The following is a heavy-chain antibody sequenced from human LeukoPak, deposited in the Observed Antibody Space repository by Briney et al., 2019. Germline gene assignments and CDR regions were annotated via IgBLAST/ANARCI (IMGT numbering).Heavy chain of an antibody. Sequence: AGGSLRLSCAASGFTFSSYAMHWVRQAPGKGLEWVAVISYDGSNKYYADSVKGRFTISRDSSKNTLYLQMNSLRAEDTAVYYCAKGYYYLSGSYRSVDYWGQGTLVTVSS. D-gene: IGHD3-10*01. CDR2: ISYDGSNK. CDR1: GFTFSSYA. J-gene: IGHJ4*02. V-gene: IGHV3-30*07. CDR3: AKGYYYLSGSYRSVDY.